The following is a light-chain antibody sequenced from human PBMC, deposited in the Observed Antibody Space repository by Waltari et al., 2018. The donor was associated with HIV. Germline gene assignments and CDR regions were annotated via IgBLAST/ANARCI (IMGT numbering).Light chain of an antibody. V-gene: IGLV2-23*02. CDR1: SSDVGSYKH. J-gene: IGLJ2*01. CDR3: SSYAGSSTFVI. CDR2: EVS. Sequence: QSALTQPASVSGSPGQSITISCTGSSSDVGSYKHVSWYQQPPGKAPRLIIYEVSTRPSGVSNRYSASKSGKTASLTVSGLRAEDEADYYCSSYAGSSTFVIFGGGTKLTVL.